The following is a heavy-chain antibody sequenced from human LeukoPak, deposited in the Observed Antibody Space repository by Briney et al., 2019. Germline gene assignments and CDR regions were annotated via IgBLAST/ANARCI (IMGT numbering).Heavy chain of an antibody. CDR3: ARDQGLTAPPPYGLDV. J-gene: IGHJ6*02. D-gene: IGHD4/OR15-4a*01. Sequence: GASVKVSCKTSGGTFSSSAITWVRQTPEQGLEWMGRIIPVLNITSYAQKFQGRVTITADTSTSTVYMELSSLRSEETAVYYCARDQGLTAPPPYGLDVWGQGTTVIVSS. CDR2: IIPVLNIT. CDR1: GGTFSSSA. V-gene: IGHV1-69*04.